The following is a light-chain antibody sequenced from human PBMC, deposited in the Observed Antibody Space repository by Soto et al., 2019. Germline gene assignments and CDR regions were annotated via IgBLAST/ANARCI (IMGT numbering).Light chain of an antibody. CDR3: QQYMSYS. CDR2: DAS. Sequence: DIQMTQSPSALSASVGDRVTITCRASQSISYWLAWYQQKPGKAPKLLIYDASRLESEVPSRFSGSRSGAEFTLTISSLQPDDFATYYCQQYMSYSFGQGTKVDIK. V-gene: IGKV1-5*01. CDR1: QSISYW. J-gene: IGKJ1*01.